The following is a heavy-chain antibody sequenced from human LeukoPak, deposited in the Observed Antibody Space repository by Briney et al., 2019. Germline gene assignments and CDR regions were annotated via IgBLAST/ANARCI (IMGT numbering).Heavy chain of an antibody. J-gene: IGHJ3*02. V-gene: IGHV1-2*02. CDR1: GYTFTGYY. CDR3: ARADSSGWSMTAFDI. CDR2: INPNSGGT. D-gene: IGHD6-19*01. Sequence: ASVKVSCKASGYTFTGYYMHWVRQAPGQGLEWMGWINPNSGGTNYAQKFQGRITMTRDTSISTAYMELSRLRSDDTAVYYCARADSSGWSMTAFDIWGQGTMVTVSS.